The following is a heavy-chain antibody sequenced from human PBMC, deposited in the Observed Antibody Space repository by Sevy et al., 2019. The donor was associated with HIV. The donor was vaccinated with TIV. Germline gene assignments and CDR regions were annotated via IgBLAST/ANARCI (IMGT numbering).Heavy chain of an antibody. CDR3: ARLGGRASGY. Sequence: SETLSLTCTVSGGSISSSSYYWGWIRQPPGKGLEWIGSIYYSGSTSYNPSLKSRVTISVDTSKNQFSLKLSSVTAADTAVYYCARLGGRASGYWGQGTLVTVSS. CDR1: GGSISSSSYY. D-gene: IGHD7-27*01. J-gene: IGHJ4*02. V-gene: IGHV4-39*01. CDR2: IYYSGST.